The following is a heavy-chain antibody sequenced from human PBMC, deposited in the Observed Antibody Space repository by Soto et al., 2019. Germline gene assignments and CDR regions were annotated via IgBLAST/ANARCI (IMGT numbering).Heavy chain of an antibody. Sequence: GGSLRLSCAASGFTFSSDWMHWVRQAPGKGLVWVSRINTDGSGTTYADSVKGRFTISRDNAKNMVYLQMNSLRAEDTAVYYCARDRAGPQDYYDYWGLGTMVTVSA. J-gene: IGHJ4*02. CDR1: GFTFSSDW. V-gene: IGHV3-74*01. CDR2: INTDGSGT. CDR3: ARDRAGPQDYYDY.